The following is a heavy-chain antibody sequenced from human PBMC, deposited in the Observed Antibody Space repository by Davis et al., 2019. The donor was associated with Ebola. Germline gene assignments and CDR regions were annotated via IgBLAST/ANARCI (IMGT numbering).Heavy chain of an antibody. D-gene: IGHD6-19*01. J-gene: IGHJ4*02. Sequence: GGSLRLSCAASGFTFSSHWMSWVRQAPGKGLQWVANTKPDGSEKFYVDSVKGRFTISRDNSKNTLYLQMNSLRAEDTAVYYCAKAQGSSGWYAFDYWGQGTLVTVSS. CDR3: AKAQGSSGWYAFDY. CDR2: TKPDGSEK. CDR1: GFTFSSHW. V-gene: IGHV3-7*03.